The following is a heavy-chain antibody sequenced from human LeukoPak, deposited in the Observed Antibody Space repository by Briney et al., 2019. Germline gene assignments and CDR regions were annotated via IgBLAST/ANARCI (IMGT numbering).Heavy chain of an antibody. Sequence: PSKTLSLTCTVSGGSISSGDYYWTWIRQPPGKGLEWIGYIYYSGATYYNPSLKSRVTISVDTSKNQFSLKLSSVTAADTAVYYCARSSGYYGSGSYVDPWGQGTLVTVSS. D-gene: IGHD3-10*01. CDR1: GGSISSGDYY. J-gene: IGHJ5*02. CDR2: IYYSGAT. V-gene: IGHV4-30-4*01. CDR3: ARSSGYYGSGSYVDP.